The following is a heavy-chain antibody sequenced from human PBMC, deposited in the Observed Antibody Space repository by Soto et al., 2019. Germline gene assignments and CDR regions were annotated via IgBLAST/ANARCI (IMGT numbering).Heavy chain of an antibody. CDR3: ASDFLTVDTAMVTKYGYYCYGMEV. V-gene: IGHV4-59*01. CDR1: GGSIRSNY. J-gene: IGHJ6*01. D-gene: IGHD5-18*01. Sequence: PSETLSLTCTVSGGSIRSNYRSWIRRLSGKGLGWIGYIYYSGSTNYNPSLKGRGTKSIDTTKNQFSPKLSSLTAADTAAYYCASDFLTVDTAMVTKYGYYCYGMEVWEEGNKFTVGS. CDR2: IYYSGST.